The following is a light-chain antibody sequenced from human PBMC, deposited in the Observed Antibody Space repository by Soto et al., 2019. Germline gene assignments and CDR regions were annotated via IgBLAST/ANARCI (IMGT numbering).Light chain of an antibody. CDR1: SSDVGGYDY. Sequence: QSVLTQPASVSGSPRQSITISCTGTSSDVGGYDYVSWYQQHPGKVPKLMIYDVSNRPSGVSDRFSGSKSGNTASLTISGLQPEDEADYYCSSYTSSYTYVFGTGTKLTVL. CDR3: SSYTSSYTYV. CDR2: DVS. V-gene: IGLV2-14*03. J-gene: IGLJ1*01.